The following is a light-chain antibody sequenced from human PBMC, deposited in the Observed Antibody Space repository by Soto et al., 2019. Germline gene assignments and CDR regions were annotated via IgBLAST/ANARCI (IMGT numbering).Light chain of an antibody. V-gene: IGLV2-14*01. CDR1: SSDVADYKY. CDR2: EAS. CDR3: SSYTRSSTLV. Sequence: SVLTQPASVSGSPGQSITISCAGTSSDVADYKYVSWYQQHPGKAPKLMIYEASNRPSGVSNRFSGSKSGNTASLTISGLQAEDEGDYYCSSYTRSSTLVFGGGTQLTVL. J-gene: IGLJ2*01.